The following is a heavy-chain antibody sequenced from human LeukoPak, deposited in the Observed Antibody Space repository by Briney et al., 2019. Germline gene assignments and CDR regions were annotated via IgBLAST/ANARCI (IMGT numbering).Heavy chain of an antibody. D-gene: IGHD3-10*01. Sequence: GASVKVTCKASGYTFTSYDINWVRQAPGQGLEWMGWMNPTSGHTGYVQKFQGRITMTRDTSVRTAYMELNSLTSEDTAVYYCARSPVGVRKKHDLWGQGTLVIVSS. CDR1: GYTFTSYD. V-gene: IGHV1-8*01. J-gene: IGHJ5*02. CDR3: ARSPVGVRKKHDL. CDR2: MNPTSGHT.